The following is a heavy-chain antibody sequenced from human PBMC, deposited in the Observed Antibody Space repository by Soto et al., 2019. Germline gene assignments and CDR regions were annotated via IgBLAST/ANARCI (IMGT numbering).Heavy chain of an antibody. Sequence: EVQLVESGGGLVKPGGSLRLSCAASGFTFSSYSMNWVRQAPGKGLEWVSSISSSSSYIYYADSVKGRFTISRDNAKNSLYLQMNSLRAEDTAVYYCASSIAAAGTSDYWGQGTLVTVSS. D-gene: IGHD6-13*01. CDR1: GFTFSSYS. CDR3: ASSIAAAGTSDY. J-gene: IGHJ4*02. V-gene: IGHV3-21*01. CDR2: ISSSSSYI.